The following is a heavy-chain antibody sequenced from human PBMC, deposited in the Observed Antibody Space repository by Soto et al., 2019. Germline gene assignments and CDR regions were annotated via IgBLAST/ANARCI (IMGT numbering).Heavy chain of an antibody. D-gene: IGHD3-3*01. CDR2: ISAYNGDT. CDR1: GYTFTSYG. V-gene: IGHV1-18*01. CDR3: ARGVRFLEWVFD. J-gene: IGHJ4*02. Sequence: AASVKVSCKASGYTFTSYGISWVRQAPGRGLEWMGWISAYNGDTKYAQNFQGRVTMTTDTTTSTAYMELRSLRSDDTAVYYCARGVRFLEWVFDWGQGXLVTVYS.